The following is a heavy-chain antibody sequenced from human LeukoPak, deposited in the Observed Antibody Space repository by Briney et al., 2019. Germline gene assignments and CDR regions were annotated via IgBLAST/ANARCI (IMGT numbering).Heavy chain of an antibody. Sequence: ASVKVSCKASGYTFTGYYMHWVRQAPGQGLEWMGWINPNSGGTNYAQKFQGWVTMTRDTSISTAYMELSRLRSDDTAVYYCARGHYGSGSYSDYWGQGTLVTVSP. CDR2: INPNSGGT. CDR3: ARGHYGSGSYSDY. V-gene: IGHV1-2*04. CDR1: GYTFTGYY. D-gene: IGHD3-10*01. J-gene: IGHJ4*02.